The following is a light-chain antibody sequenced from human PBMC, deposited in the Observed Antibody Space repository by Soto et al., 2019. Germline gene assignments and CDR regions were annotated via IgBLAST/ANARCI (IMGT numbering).Light chain of an antibody. V-gene: IGLV2-14*01. CDR1: SSDVGGYNY. J-gene: IGLJ1*01. CDR3: SSYTSGSTPYV. CDR2: DVT. Sequence: QSVLTPPASVSGSPGQSITISCTGTSSDVGGYNYVSWYQQHPVKAPKLMIYDVTNRPSGVSDRFSGSKSGNTASLTISGLQAEDEADYYCSSYTSGSTPYVFGNGTKVTVL.